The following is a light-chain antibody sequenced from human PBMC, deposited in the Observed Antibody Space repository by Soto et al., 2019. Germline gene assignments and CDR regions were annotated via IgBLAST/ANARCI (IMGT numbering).Light chain of an antibody. CDR3: QQRNSHPLT. CDR2: DAS. CDR1: KAIGSS. V-gene: IGKV1-9*01. J-gene: IGKJ4*01. Sequence: IQLTQSPLSLSAAVGDRVTITCRSSKAIGSSFAWYRQKPGQVPEVLIYDASTLQNGVPTRFSGSGSGTDFTLTISSLETEDFATYYCQQRNSHPLTFGGGTKVEIK.